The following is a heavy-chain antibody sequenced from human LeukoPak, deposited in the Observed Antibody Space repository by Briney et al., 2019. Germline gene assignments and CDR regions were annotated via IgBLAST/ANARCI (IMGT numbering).Heavy chain of an antibody. CDR2: IKQDESEK. Sequence: PGGSLRLSCSASGFTFSSYWMSWVRQAPGKGLEWVANIKQDESEKYYVDSVKGRFTIPRDNAKSSLYLQMNSLRAEDTAVYYYARDSVSYGAGFTFDYWGQGTLVTVSS. J-gene: IGHJ4*02. CDR3: ARDSVSYGAGFTFDY. V-gene: IGHV3-7*01. D-gene: IGHD5-18*01. CDR1: GFTFSSYW.